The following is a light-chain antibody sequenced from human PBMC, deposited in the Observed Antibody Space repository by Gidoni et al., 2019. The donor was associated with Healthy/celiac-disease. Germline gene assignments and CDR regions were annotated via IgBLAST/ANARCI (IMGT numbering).Light chain of an antibody. CDR1: QSLLHSNGYNY. V-gene: IGKV2-28*01. CDR2: LGS. J-gene: IGKJ3*01. CDR3: MQALQTPPAT. Sequence: DIVMTQSPLSLPVTPGEPASISCRSSQSLLHSNGYNYLDWYLQKPGQSPQLLIYLGSNRASGVPDRFSGSGSGTDFTLKISRVEAEDAGVYYCMQALQTPPATFGPGTKVDIK.